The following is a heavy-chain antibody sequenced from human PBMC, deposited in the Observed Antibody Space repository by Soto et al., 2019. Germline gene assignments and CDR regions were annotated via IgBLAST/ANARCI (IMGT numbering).Heavy chain of an antibody. CDR1: GGTFSSYA. CDR3: ARWSIAAAWFDP. V-gene: IGHV1-69*06. Sequence: VQLVQSGAEVKKPGSSVKVSCKASGGTFSSYAISWVRQAPGQGLEWMGGISPICGTANYAQKLQGRVTINADKSTRTAYMELSSLRSEDTAVYYFARWSIAAAWFDPWGQGTLVTVSS. J-gene: IGHJ5*02. CDR2: ISPICGTA. D-gene: IGHD6-13*01.